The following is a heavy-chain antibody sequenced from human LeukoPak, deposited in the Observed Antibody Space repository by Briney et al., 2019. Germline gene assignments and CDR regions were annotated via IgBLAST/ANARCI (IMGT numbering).Heavy chain of an antibody. V-gene: IGHV3-30*18. CDR2: ISYDGSKK. CDR1: GFTLSIYV. J-gene: IGHJ5*02. Sequence: GRSLRLSCAPSGFTLSIYVMHGVRPAPGKGLEGGAIISYDGSKKYSVHSVKGRFTISRDNSKNTLYLQMNSLRAEDTGVYYCAKAYYGSGSPLDWFDPWRQGTLVTVCS. D-gene: IGHD3-10*01. CDR3: AKAYYGSGSPLDWFDP.